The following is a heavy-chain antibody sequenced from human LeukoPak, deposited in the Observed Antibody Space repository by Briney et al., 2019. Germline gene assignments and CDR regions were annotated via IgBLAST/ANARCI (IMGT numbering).Heavy chain of an antibody. CDR3: AREKPYYDILTGWVWYFDL. J-gene: IGHJ2*01. CDR2: INPNSGGT. Sequence: GASVKVSCKASGYTFTGYYMHWVRQAPGQGLEWMGRINPNSGGTNYAQKFQGRVTMTRDTSISTAYMELSRLRSDDTAVYYCAREKPYYDILTGWVWYFDLWGRGTLVTVSS. CDR1: GYTFTGYY. V-gene: IGHV1-2*06. D-gene: IGHD3-9*01.